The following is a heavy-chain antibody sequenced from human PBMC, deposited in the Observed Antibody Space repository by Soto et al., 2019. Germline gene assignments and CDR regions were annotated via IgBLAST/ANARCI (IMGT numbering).Heavy chain of an antibody. CDR3: ARDEGVVVVTAQSPYHYYGMDV. V-gene: IGHV1-69*13. Sequence: ASVKVSCKASGGTFSSYAISWVRQAPGQGLEWMGGIIPIFGTANYAQKFQGRVTITADESTSTAYMELSSLRSEDTAVYYCARDEGVVVVTAQSPYHYYGMDVWGQGTTVTVSS. D-gene: IGHD2-21*02. CDR1: GGTFSSYA. CDR2: IIPIFGTA. J-gene: IGHJ6*02.